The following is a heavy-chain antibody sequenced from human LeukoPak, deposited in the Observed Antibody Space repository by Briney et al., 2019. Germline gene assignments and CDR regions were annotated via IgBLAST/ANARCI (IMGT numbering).Heavy chain of an antibody. V-gene: IGHV4-4*07. Sequence: PSETLSLTCTVSGGSISSYYWSWIRQPAGKGLEWIGRIYTSGSTNYNPSLKSRVTMSVDTSKNQFSLKLSSVTAADTAVYYCARSSNYYDSSGDAFDIWGQGTMVTVSS. CDR1: GGSISSYY. J-gene: IGHJ3*02. CDR2: IYTSGST. D-gene: IGHD3-22*01. CDR3: ARSSNYYDSSGDAFDI.